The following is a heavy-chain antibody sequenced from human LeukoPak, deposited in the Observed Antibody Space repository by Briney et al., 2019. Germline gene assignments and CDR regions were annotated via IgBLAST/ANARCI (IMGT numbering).Heavy chain of an antibody. V-gene: IGHV3-33*01. CDR2: IWYDGSNK. Sequence: GGSLRLSCAASGFTFSSYGMHWVRQAPGKGLEWVAVIWYDGSNKYYADSVKGRFTISRDNSKNTLYLQMNSLRAEDTAVYYCARESTVVTLAYYYYGMDVWGQGTTVTVSS. J-gene: IGHJ6*02. CDR1: GFTFSSYG. CDR3: ARESTVVTLAYYYYGMDV. D-gene: IGHD4-23*01.